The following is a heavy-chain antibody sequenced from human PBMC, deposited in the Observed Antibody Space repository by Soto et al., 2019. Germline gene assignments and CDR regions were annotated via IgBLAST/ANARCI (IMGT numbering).Heavy chain of an antibody. CDR2: ISSSSSYI. D-gene: IGHD4-17*01. V-gene: IGHV3-21*01. J-gene: IGHJ3*02. Sequence: EVQLVESGGGLVKPGGSLRLSCAASGFTFSSYSMNWVRQAPGKGLEWVSSISSSSSYIYYADSVKGRFTISRDNAKNSLYLQMNSLRAEDTAVYYCARDYEEXYGXXXGGRDAFDIWGQGTMVTVSS. CDR1: GFTFSSYS. CDR3: ARDYEEXYGXXXGGRDAFDI.